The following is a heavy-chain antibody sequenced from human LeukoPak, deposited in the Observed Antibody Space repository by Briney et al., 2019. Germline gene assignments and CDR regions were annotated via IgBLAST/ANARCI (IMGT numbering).Heavy chain of an antibody. V-gene: IGHV3-9*01. CDR1: GFTFDDYA. D-gene: IGHD5-12*01. CDR3: ARVAGYSGYEPGYFDD. CDR2: ITWNSATI. Sequence: GGSLRLSFATSGFTFDDYAMHWVRQAPGKGLEWVSGITWNSATIVYADSVKGRFTISRDNAKNSVYLHMNSLRAEDTAVYYCARVAGYSGYEPGYFDDWGQGTLVTVSS. J-gene: IGHJ4*02.